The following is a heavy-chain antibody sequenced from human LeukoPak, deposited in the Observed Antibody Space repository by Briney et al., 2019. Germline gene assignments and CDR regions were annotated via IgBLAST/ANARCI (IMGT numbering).Heavy chain of an antibody. Sequence: GRSLRLSCAASGFTFSSFAMHWVRQAPGKGLEWVTVISIDGTREHYADSVKGRFTISRDNSKSTLYLQMDSLRAEDTAVYYCAKEGEGDCWDSLDYWGQGTLVTVTS. V-gene: IGHV3-30*04. J-gene: IGHJ4*02. CDR2: ISIDGTRE. CDR1: GFTFSSFA. CDR3: AKEGEGDCWDSLDY. D-gene: IGHD2-21*02.